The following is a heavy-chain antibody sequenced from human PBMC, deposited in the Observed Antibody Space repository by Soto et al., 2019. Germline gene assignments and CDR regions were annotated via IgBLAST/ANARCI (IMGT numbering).Heavy chain of an antibody. J-gene: IGHJ3*02. CDR3: AGPLRGSGAFDI. D-gene: IGHD3-10*01. Sequence: PGESLKISCKGSGYSFTSYWISWVRQMPGKGLEWMGRIDPSDSYTNYSPSFQGHVTISADKSISTACLQWSSLKASDTAMYYCAGPLRGSGAFDIWGQGTMVTVSS. V-gene: IGHV5-10-1*01. CDR2: IDPSDSYT. CDR1: GYSFTSYW.